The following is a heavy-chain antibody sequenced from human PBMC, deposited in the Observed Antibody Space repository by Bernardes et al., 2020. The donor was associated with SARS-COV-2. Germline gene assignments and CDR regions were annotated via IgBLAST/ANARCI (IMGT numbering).Heavy chain of an antibody. J-gene: IGHJ4*02. D-gene: IGHD2-8*01. V-gene: IGHV4-39*02. Sequence: SETLSLTCTVSGGSISSSSYYWGWIRQPPGKGLEWIGSIYYSGSTYYNPSLKSRVTISVDTSKNQFSLKLSSVTAADTAVYYCARDLGSDTVLMPAALPGDCWGQGTRVTVSS. CDR3: ARDLGSDTVLMPAALPGDC. CDR1: GGSISSSSYY. CDR2: IYYSGST.